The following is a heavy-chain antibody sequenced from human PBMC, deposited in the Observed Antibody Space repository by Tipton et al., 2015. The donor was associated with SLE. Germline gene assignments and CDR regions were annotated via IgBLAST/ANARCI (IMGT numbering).Heavy chain of an antibody. D-gene: IGHD6-13*01. CDR1: GGSISSHY. CDR3: ARQAAISSSWGWYFDL. J-gene: IGHJ2*01. CDR2: INYSGST. Sequence: TLSLTCTVSGGSISSHYWSWIRRPPGKALEWIAYINYSGSTYYNPSLKSRVTVSVDTSKSQFSLKLSSVTAADTAVYYCARQAAISSSWGWYFDLWGRGTLVTVSS. V-gene: IGHV4-59*08.